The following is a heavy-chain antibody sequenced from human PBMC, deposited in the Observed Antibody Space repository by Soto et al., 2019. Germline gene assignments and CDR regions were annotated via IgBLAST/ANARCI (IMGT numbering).Heavy chain of an antibody. CDR1: GYSFTSYW. V-gene: IGHV5-51*01. Sequence: PGESLKISCKGSGYSFTSYWIAWVRQMPGQGLEWMGIIYPGDSDTRYSPSFQGQVTISADKSITTAYLQWSSLKAADTAMYYCATPFRYCTSTSCPGDYWGQGTLVTVSS. D-gene: IGHD2-2*01. J-gene: IGHJ4*02. CDR3: ATPFRYCTSTSCPGDY. CDR2: IYPGDSDT.